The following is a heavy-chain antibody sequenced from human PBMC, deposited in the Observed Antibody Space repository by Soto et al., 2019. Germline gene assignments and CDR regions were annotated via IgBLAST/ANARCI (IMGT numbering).Heavy chain of an antibody. CDR1: GFIFSNYA. CDR3: AQDVERPEY. Sequence: EVQLLQSGGGLVQPGGSLRLSCAASGFIFSNYAMTWVRQAPGKGLEWVSAIGGSGFPTFYSDSVKGRFTISRDTSKNTVFLQMDSLRADDTAVYYGAQDVERPEYWGQGILVTVSS. V-gene: IGHV3-23*01. J-gene: IGHJ4*02. CDR2: IGGSGFPT.